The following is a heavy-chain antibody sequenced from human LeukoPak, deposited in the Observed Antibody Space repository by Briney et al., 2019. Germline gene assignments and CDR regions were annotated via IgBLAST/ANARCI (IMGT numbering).Heavy chain of an antibody. Sequence: SETLSLTCAVYGGSFSGYYWSWIRQPPGKGLEWIGEINHSGSTNYNPSLKSRVTISVDTSKNQFSLKLSSVTAADTAVYYCAREGFGNLDYWGQGTPVTVSS. CDR2: INHSGST. V-gene: IGHV4-34*01. J-gene: IGHJ4*02. CDR1: GGSFSGYY. D-gene: IGHD1-14*01. CDR3: AREGFGNLDY.